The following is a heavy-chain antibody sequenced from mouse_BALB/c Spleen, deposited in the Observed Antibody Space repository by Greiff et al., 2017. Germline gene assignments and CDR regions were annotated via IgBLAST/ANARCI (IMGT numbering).Heavy chain of an antibody. D-gene: IGHD1-1*01. J-gene: IGHJ4*01. CDR2: ISYSGST. CDR1: GYSITSDYA. Sequence: EVKLEESGPGLVKPSQSLSLTCTVTGYSITSDYAWNWIRQFPGNKLEWMGYISYSGSTSYNPSLKSRISITRDTSKNQFFLQLNSVTTEDTATYYCARSPLRRYAMDYWGQGTSVTVSS. CDR3: ARSPLRRYAMDY. V-gene: IGHV3-2*02.